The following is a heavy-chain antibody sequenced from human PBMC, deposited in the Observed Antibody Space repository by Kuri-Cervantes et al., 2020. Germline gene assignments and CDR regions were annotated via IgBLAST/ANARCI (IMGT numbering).Heavy chain of an antibody. V-gene: IGHV3-30-3*01. Sequence: GGSLRLSCAASGFTFSSYAMHWVRQAPGKGLEWVAVISYDGSNKYYADSVKGRFTTSRDNAKNTLHLQMNSLRAEDTAVYYCARGGLLTMVRGVVNYPNDYWGQGTLVTVSS. CDR1: GFTFSSYA. CDR3: ARGGLLTMVRGVVNYPNDY. CDR2: ISYDGSNK. J-gene: IGHJ4*02. D-gene: IGHD3-10*01.